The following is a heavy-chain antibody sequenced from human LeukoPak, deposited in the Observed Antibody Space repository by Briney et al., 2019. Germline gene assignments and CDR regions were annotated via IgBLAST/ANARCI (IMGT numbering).Heavy chain of an antibody. CDR3: ARSSDYGDYD. J-gene: IGHJ4*02. V-gene: IGHV4-31*03. CDR1: GGSVNSGGYY. CDR2: IYYSGRT. Sequence: PSETLSLTCTVSGGSVNSGGYYWTWIRQHPGKGLEWLGYIYYSGRTYYNPSLKSRITISLDTSRNQFSLNLTSVSAADTAFYFCARSSDYGDYDWGQGTLITVSS. D-gene: IGHD4-17*01.